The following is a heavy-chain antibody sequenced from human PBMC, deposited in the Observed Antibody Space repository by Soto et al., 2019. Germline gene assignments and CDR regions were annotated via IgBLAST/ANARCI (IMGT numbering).Heavy chain of an antibody. V-gene: IGHV1-69*06. D-gene: IGHD2-15*01. CDR2: IMPIFGAA. CDR3: APGARYCSGGSCYTDD. J-gene: IGHJ4*02. CDR1: GGTFGSNV. Sequence: QVQLMQSGAELKKPGSSVKVSCKASGGTFGSNVISWVRQAPGQGLEWMGEIMPIFGAANKPQKFQGRLMITADTSTTTVYMELSSLGSEDTAVYFCAPGARYCSGGSCYTDDWGQGTLVTVSS.